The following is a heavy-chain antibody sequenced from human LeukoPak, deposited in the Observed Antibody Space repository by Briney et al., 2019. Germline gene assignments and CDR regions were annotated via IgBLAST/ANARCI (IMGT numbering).Heavy chain of an antibody. V-gene: IGHV3-7*03. CDR1: GFTFSTYW. J-gene: IGHJ4*02. CDR3: AREGVHCSGRSCLKAY. CDR2: IKKDGSEK. Sequence: GGSLRLSCAASGFTFSTYWMSWLRQAPGKGLEWVANIKKDGSEKYYMDSVKGRFTISRDNAENSLYLQMNSLRAEDTAVYYCAREGVHCSGRSCLKAYWGQGTQVTVSS. D-gene: IGHD2-15*01.